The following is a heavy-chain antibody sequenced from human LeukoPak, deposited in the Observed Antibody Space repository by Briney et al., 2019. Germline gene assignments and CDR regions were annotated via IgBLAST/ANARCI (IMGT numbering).Heavy chain of an antibody. Sequence: GGSLRLSCAASGFTVSSNYMSWVRQAPGKGLEWDSVIYSGGSTYYADSVKGRFTISRDNSKNTLYLQMNSLRAEDTAVYYCARLICGGGDCGGVGAFDIWGQGTMVTVSS. J-gene: IGHJ3*02. CDR2: IYSGGST. V-gene: IGHV3-53*01. CDR3: ARLICGGGDCGGVGAFDI. CDR1: GFTVSSNY. D-gene: IGHD2-21*02.